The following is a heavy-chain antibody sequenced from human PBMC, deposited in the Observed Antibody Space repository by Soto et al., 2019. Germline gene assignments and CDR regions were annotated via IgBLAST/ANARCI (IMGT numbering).Heavy chain of an antibody. D-gene: IGHD6-19*01. J-gene: IGHJ6*03. CDR2: ISSSGSTI. V-gene: IGHV3-11*01. CDR3: ARAVAGTSAYYYHFYYMDV. Sequence: QVQLVESGGGLVKPGGSLRLSCAASGFAFSDYYMSWIRQAPGKGLEWVSYISSSGSTIYYADSVKGRFTISRDNAKNSLYLQMNSLRAEDTAVYYCARAVAGTSAYYYHFYYMDVWGKGTTVTVSS. CDR1: GFAFSDYY.